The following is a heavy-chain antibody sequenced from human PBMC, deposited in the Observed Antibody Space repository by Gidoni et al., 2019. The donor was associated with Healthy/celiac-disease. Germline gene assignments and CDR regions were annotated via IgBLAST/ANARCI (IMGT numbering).Heavy chain of an antibody. J-gene: IGHJ4*02. CDR3: AKDFIRSSGY. V-gene: IGHV3-30*02. Sequence: QVQLVESGGGVVQPGGSLRLSCAAPGFIFSSFGMHWVRQAPGKGLEWVTFIRYDGSNKYYADSVKGRFTISRDNSKNTLYLQMDSLRPEDTAVYYCAKDFIRSSGYWGQGTLVTVSS. CDR1: GFIFSSFG. CDR2: IRYDGSNK. D-gene: IGHD1-26*01.